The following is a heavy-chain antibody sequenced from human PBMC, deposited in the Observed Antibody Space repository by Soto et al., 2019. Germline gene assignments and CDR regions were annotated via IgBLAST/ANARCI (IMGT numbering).Heavy chain of an antibody. CDR2: ISSSGSYI. CDR1: GFTFSSYS. J-gene: IGHJ4*02. Sequence: GGSLRLSCAASGFTFSSYSMNWVRQAPGKGLEWVSFISSSGSYIYYADSVKGRFIISRDDAKNLLYLQMNSLRAEDTAVYYCARDYYYDSSGYYERLGFDYWGQGTLVTVSS. D-gene: IGHD3-22*01. V-gene: IGHV3-21*01. CDR3: ARDYYYDSSGYYERLGFDY.